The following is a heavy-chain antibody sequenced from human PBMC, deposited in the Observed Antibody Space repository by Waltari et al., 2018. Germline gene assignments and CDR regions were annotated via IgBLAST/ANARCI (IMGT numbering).Heavy chain of an antibody. J-gene: IGHJ5*02. Sequence: QVQLQQWGAGLLKPSETLSLTCAVYGGSFSGYYWSWIRQPPGKGLEWIGEINHSGSTNINPSLKSRVTISVDTAKNQFSLKLSSVTAADTAVYYCAGPLHYYDSSGAWGQGTLVTVSS. CDR3: AGPLHYYDSSGA. CDR2: INHSGST. D-gene: IGHD3-22*01. V-gene: IGHV4-34*01. CDR1: GGSFSGYY.